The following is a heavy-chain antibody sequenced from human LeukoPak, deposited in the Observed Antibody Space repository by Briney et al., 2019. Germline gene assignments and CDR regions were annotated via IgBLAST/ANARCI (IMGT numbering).Heavy chain of an antibody. J-gene: IGHJ3*02. D-gene: IGHD3-22*01. V-gene: IGHV3-48*01. CDR3: ANFTPYYYDSSGRTEAFDI. Sequence: PGGSLRLSCAASGFTFSSYRMNWVRQAPGKGLEWVSYISSSSSTIYYADSVKGRFTISRDNAKNSLYLQMNSLRAEDTAVYYCANFTPYYYDSSGRTEAFDIWGQGTMVTVSS. CDR1: GFTFSSYR. CDR2: ISSSSSTI.